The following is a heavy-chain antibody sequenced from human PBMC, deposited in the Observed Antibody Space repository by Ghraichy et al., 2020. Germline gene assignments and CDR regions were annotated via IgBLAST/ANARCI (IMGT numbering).Heavy chain of an antibody. J-gene: IGHJ3*01. CDR1: GFTFRDYA. V-gene: IGHV3-23*01. D-gene: IGHD6-19*01. Sequence: GGSLRLSCAVSGFTFRDYAMTWVRQAPGKGLHWVLAISGSGTSAYYADSVKGRFTISRDNSKNTLYLQMNSLRVEDTALYYCVKEGAVADPNLWGQGTMVTVSS. CDR2: ISGSGTSA. CDR3: VKEGAVADPNL.